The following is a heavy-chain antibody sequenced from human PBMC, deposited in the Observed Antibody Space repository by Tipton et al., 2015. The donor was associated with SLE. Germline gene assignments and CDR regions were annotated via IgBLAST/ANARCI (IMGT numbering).Heavy chain of an antibody. CDR3: ARAPFGGTDY. Sequence: TLSLTCTVSGGSISSGGYYWSWIRQHPGKGLEWIGYIYYSGSTYYNPSLKSRVTISVDTSKNPFSLKLSSVTAADTAVYYCARAPFGGTDYWGQGTLVTVSS. V-gene: IGHV4-31*03. CDR1: GGSISSGGYY. D-gene: IGHD4-23*01. CDR2: IYYSGST. J-gene: IGHJ4*02.